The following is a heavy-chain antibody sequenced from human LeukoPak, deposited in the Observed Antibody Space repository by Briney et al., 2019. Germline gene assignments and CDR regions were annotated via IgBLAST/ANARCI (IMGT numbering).Heavy chain of an antibody. V-gene: IGHV3-74*01. Sequence: GGSLRLSCAASGFTFSSYWMNWVRQAPGKGLVWVSHINSDGSVTNYADSVKGRFTISRDNAKNTLYLQMNSLRAEDTAVYYCARRCQSNQGDAYDFWGQGTMVTVSS. J-gene: IGHJ3*01. CDR3: ARRCQSNQGDAYDF. CDR1: GFTFSSYW. D-gene: IGHD4-11*01. CDR2: INSDGSVT.